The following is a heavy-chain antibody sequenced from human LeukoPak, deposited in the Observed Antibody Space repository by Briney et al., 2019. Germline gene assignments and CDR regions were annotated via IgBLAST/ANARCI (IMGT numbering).Heavy chain of an antibody. Sequence: GGSLRLSCTASGFTFGDYAMSWVRQAPGKGLEWVGFIRNKAYGGTTEYAASVKGRFTISRDDSKSIAYLQMNSLKTEDTAMYYCTRVKSSGYYPLGPNYWGQGTLVTVSS. CDR1: GFTFGDYA. CDR2: IRNKAYGGTT. J-gene: IGHJ4*02. CDR3: TRVKSSGYYPLGPNY. V-gene: IGHV3-49*04. D-gene: IGHD3-22*01.